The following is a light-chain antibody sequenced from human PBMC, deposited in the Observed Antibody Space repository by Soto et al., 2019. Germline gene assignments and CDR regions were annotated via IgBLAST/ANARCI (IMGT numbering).Light chain of an antibody. V-gene: IGKV1-5*01. Sequence: DIPMTQSPSTLSASVGDRVTITCRASQTISSWLAWYQQKPGKAPKVLIYDASSLESGVPLRFSGSGSGTDFTLTISSLQPDDFATYYCQQYDNYPYTFGQGTKLQIK. J-gene: IGKJ2*01. CDR1: QTISSW. CDR3: QQYDNYPYT. CDR2: DAS.